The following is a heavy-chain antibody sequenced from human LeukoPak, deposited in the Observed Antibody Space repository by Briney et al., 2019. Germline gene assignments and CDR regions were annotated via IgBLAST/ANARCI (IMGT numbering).Heavy chain of an antibody. V-gene: IGHV4-61*01. J-gene: IGHJ5*02. CDR3: ARDIGYGIPVGWFDP. Sequence: SETLSLTCTVSGGSVSSGSYYWSWIRQPLGKGLEWIGYIYYSGSTNYNPSLKSRVTISVDTSKNQFSLKLSSVTAADTAVYYCARDIGYGIPVGWFDPWGQGTLVTVSS. CDR1: GGSVSSGSYY. D-gene: IGHD2-15*01. CDR2: IYYSGST.